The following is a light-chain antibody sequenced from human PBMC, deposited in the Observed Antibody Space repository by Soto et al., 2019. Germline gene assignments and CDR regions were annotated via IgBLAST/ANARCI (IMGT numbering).Light chain of an antibody. V-gene: IGKV3-15*01. CDR1: QSVSSN. Sequence: EIVVTQSPATQSVSPGERATLSCRASQSVSSNLAWYQQRPGQAPRLLIYSASTRATGIPARFSGSGSGTEFTLTISSLQSEDFAVYYCQQYNNWLSFGGGTKVEI. CDR3: QQYNNWLS. J-gene: IGKJ4*01. CDR2: SAS.